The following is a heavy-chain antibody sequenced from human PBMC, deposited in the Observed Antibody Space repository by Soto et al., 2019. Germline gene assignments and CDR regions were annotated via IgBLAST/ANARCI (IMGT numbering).Heavy chain of an antibody. CDR1: GFSFRNYA. D-gene: IGHD3-3*01. CDR3: AKLKGGLGRFYGMDA. CDR2: ISSGGGTT. J-gene: IGHJ6*02. Sequence: GGSLRLSCAASGFSFRNYAMTWVRQSPGKGLEWVSLISSGGGTTNYADSVKGRFSISRDNSQNMLYLQMNGLRGEDTALYYCAKLKGGLGRFYGMDAWGQGTMVIVSS. V-gene: IGHV3-23*01.